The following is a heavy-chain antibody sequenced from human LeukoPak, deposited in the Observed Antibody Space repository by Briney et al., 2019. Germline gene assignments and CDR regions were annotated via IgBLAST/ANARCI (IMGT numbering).Heavy chain of an antibody. CDR2: ISYDGSNK. Sequence: GGSLRLSCAASGFTFSSYAMHWVRQAPGKGLEGVAVISYDGSNKYYVDSVKGRFTISRDNSKNTLYLQMNSLRAEDTAVYYCARDSGSQDFDYWGQGTLVTVSS. D-gene: IGHD3-10*01. V-gene: IGHV3-30*04. J-gene: IGHJ4*02. CDR3: ARDSGSQDFDY. CDR1: GFTFSSYA.